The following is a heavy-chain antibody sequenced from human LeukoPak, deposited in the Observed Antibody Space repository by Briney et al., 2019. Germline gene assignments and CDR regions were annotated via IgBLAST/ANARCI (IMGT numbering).Heavy chain of an antibody. D-gene: IGHD1-1*01. Sequence: GGSLRLSCAASGFTFSSYAVSWVRQAPGKGLEWVSAISGSGGSTYYADSVKGRFTISRDNSKNTLYLQMSSLRAEDTAVYYCAKGGRVEPFNAFDIWGQGTMVTVSS. V-gene: IGHV3-23*01. CDR2: ISGSGGST. CDR3: AKGGRVEPFNAFDI. J-gene: IGHJ3*02. CDR1: GFTFSSYA.